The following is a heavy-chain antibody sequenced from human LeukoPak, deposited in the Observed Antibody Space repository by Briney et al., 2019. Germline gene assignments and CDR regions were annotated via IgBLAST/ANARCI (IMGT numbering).Heavy chain of an antibody. CDR1: GFTFSNYA. Sequence: GSLRLSCAASGFTFSNYAMSLVRQAPGEGLEWVPGISGSGGRTYYADSVKGRFTVSRDNSKNTLYLQMNSLRAEDTAVYYCARDQRITIFGVVTYYYGMDVWGQGTTVTVSS. J-gene: IGHJ6*02. CDR2: ISGSGGRT. D-gene: IGHD3-3*01. CDR3: ARDQRITIFGVVTYYYGMDV. V-gene: IGHV3-23*01.